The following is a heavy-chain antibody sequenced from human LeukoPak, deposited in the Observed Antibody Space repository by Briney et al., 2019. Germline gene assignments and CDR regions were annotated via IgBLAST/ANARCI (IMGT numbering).Heavy chain of an antibody. Sequence: GGSLRLSCAASGFTFSSYDMHWVRQATGKGLEWVSAIGTAGDTYYPGSVKGRFTISRENAKNSLYLQMNSLRAEDTAVYYCARVITIFGVAPRRPDYWGQGTLVTVSS. CDR1: GFTFSSYD. D-gene: IGHD3-3*01. J-gene: IGHJ4*02. CDR2: IGTAGDT. CDR3: ARVITIFGVAPRRPDY. V-gene: IGHV3-13*01.